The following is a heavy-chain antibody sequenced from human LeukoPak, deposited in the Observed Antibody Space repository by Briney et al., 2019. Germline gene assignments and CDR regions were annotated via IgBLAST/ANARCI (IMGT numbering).Heavy chain of an antibody. J-gene: IGHJ6*02. CDR1: GFTFSHAW. CDR3: AKQYCSNTSCYYYYYYGMDV. V-gene: IGHV3-15*01. CDR2: IKIKIDGRTT. Sequence: GGSLRLSCAASGFTFSHAWMTWVRQAPGKGLEWVGRIKIKIDGRTTVYAAPVKGRFTILRDDSKNTMYLQMNSLRAEDTAVYYCAKQYCSNTSCYYYYYYGMDVWGQGTTVTVSS. D-gene: IGHD2-2*01.